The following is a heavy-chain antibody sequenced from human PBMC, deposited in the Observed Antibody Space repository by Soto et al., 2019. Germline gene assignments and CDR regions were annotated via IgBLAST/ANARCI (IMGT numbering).Heavy chain of an antibody. CDR3: ARDYGEGEQIVYGMDV. J-gene: IGHJ6*02. CDR1: GGSISSSSYY. CDR2: IYYSGST. D-gene: IGHD4-17*01. V-gene: IGHV4-39*02. Sequence: SETLSLTCTVSGGSISSSSYYWGWIRQPPGKWLEWIGSIYYSGSTYYNPSLKSRVTISVDTSKNQFSLKLSSVTAADTAVYYCARDYGEGEQIVYGMDVWGQGTTVTVSS.